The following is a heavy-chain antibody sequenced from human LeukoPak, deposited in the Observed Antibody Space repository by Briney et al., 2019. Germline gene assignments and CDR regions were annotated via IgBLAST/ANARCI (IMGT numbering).Heavy chain of an antibody. J-gene: IGHJ5*02. CDR2: INYSGIT. CDR1: GRSFSGYY. CDR3: ARAVIVVAAATQRNWFDP. D-gene: IGHD2-15*01. Sequence: SETLSLTCAVYGRSFSGYYWTWIRQTPGKGLEWIGEINYSGITDYNPSLRSRVTISVDTSKNQFSLKLSSVTAADTAIYYCARAVIVVAAATQRNWFDPWGQGTLVTVSS. V-gene: IGHV4-34*01.